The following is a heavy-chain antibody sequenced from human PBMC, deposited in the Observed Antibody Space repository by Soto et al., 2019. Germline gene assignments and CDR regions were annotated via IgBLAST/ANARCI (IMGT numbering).Heavy chain of an antibody. D-gene: IGHD1-20*01. CDR1: GFTFSSYP. CDR2: IPYDGSNQ. V-gene: IGHV3-30-3*01. J-gene: IGHJ4*02. Sequence: QVQVVESGGGVVQPGGSLRLSCEASGFTFSSYPMHWVRQAPGKGLEWVTLIPYDGSNQYYADSVKGRFTISRDNSKDTLYLQMHSLTSDDTAVYFCARGPITQTSFIDHWGQGTLVTVSS. CDR3: ARGPITQTSFIDH.